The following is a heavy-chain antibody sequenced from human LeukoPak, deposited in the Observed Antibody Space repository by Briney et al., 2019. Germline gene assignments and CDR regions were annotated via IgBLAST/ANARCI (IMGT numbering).Heavy chain of an antibody. Sequence: SETLSLTCTVSGGSISSYYWSWVRQPPGKGLEWIGHIYYSGSTKYNPSLKSRVTISVDTSKNQFSLKLSSVTDADTAVYYCASRSSIWSGYQDTLYYFDSWGQGTLVTVSS. CDR2: IYYSGST. D-gene: IGHD3-3*01. CDR3: ASRSSIWSGYQDTLYYFDS. J-gene: IGHJ4*02. V-gene: IGHV4-59*01. CDR1: GGSISSYY.